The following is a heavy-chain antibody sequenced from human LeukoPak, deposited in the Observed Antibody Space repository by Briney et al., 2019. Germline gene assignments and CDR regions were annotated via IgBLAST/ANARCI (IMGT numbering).Heavy chain of an antibody. V-gene: IGHV3-21*01. D-gene: IGHD5-18*01. Sequence: GGSLRLSCAASGFTSSSYSMNWVRQAPGKGLEWVSSISSSSSYIYYADSVKGRFTISRDNAKNSLYLQMNSLGAEDTAVYYCARGRATANFDYWGQGTLVTVSS. J-gene: IGHJ4*02. CDR3: ARGRATANFDY. CDR1: GFTSSSYS. CDR2: ISSSSSYI.